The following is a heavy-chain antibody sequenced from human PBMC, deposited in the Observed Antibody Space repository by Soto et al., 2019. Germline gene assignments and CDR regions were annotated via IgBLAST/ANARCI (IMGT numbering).Heavy chain of an antibody. CDR1: GYTFTGYY. J-gene: IGHJ3*02. CDR2: INPNSGGT. D-gene: IGHD4-17*01. Sequence: ASVKVSCKASGYTFTGYYMHWVRQAPGQGLGWMGWINPNSGGTNYAQKFQGWVTMTRDTSISTAYMELSRLRSDDTAVYYCARDSYGGLDDAFDIWGQGTMVTVSS. V-gene: IGHV1-2*04. CDR3: ARDSYGGLDDAFDI.